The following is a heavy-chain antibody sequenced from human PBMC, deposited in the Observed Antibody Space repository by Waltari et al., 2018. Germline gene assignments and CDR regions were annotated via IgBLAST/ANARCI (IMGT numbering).Heavy chain of an antibody. CDR2: IIPIFGTA. CDR3: ARDTGHYYDSSGYYYYYYMDV. Sequence: QVQLVQSGAEVKKPGSSVKVSCKASGGTFSSYAISWVRQAPGPGLEWMGGIIPIFGTANYAQKFQGRGTITADKSTSTAYMELSSLRSEDTAVYYCARDTGHYYDSSGYYYYYYMDVWGKGTTVTVSS. D-gene: IGHD3-22*01. J-gene: IGHJ6*03. V-gene: IGHV1-69*14. CDR1: GGTFSSYA.